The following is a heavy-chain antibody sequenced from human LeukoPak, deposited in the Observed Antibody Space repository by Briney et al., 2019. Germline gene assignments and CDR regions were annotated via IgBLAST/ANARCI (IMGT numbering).Heavy chain of an antibody. CDR3: ARDIKVATMSGGFDY. V-gene: IGHV3-23*01. D-gene: IGHD5-12*01. CDR2: ISGSGGST. Sequence: PGGSLRLSCAASGFTFSSYAMTWVRQAPGKRLEWVSDISGSGGSTFYADPVKGRFTISRDNAKNSLYLQMNSLRAEDTAVYYCARDIKVATMSGGFDYWGQGTLVTVSS. CDR1: GFTFSSYA. J-gene: IGHJ4*02.